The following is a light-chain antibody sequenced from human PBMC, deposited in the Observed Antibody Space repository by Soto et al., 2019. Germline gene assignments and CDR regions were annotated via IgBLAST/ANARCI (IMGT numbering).Light chain of an antibody. Sequence: QSALTQPPSASGSPGQSVTISCTGTNNDIGGYTYVSGYQQLPGKAPKLMIYEVNKRPSGIPYRFSGSKSGNTASLTVSGPQPEAEAEYFCSSYSRSSNYVFGTGTKVTVL. CDR3: SSYSRSSNYV. J-gene: IGLJ1*01. V-gene: IGLV2-8*01. CDR2: EVN. CDR1: NNDIGGYTY.